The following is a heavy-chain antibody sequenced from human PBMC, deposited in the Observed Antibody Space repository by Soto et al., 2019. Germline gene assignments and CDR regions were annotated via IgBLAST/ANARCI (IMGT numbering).Heavy chain of an antibody. V-gene: IGHV4-59*01. CDR3: ATWGGCGGDCSDYYYYGMDV. CDR1: GGSISSYY. CDR2: VYYSGST. D-gene: IGHD2-21*02. Sequence: SETLSLTCTVSGGSISSYYWSWIRQPPGKGLEWIGYVYYSGSTNYNPSLKSRVTISVDTSKNQFPLKLSSVTAADTAVYYCATWGGCGGDCSDYYYYGMDVWGQGTTVTVSS. J-gene: IGHJ6*02.